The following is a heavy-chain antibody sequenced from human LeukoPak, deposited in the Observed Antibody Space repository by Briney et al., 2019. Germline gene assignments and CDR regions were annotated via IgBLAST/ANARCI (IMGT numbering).Heavy chain of an antibody. CDR1: GFTFSSYG. CDR3: ANAYDSSGYYHY. CDR2: ISYDGSNK. V-gene: IGHV3-30*18. Sequence: GGSLRLSCAASGFTFSSYGMPWVRQAPGKGLEWVAVISYDGSNKCYADSVKGRFTISRDNSKNTLYLQMNSLRAEDTAVYYCANAYDSSGYYHYWGQGTLVTVSS. J-gene: IGHJ4*02. D-gene: IGHD3-22*01.